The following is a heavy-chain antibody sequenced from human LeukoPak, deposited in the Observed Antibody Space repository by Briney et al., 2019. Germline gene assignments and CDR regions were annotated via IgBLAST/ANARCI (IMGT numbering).Heavy chain of an antibody. D-gene: IGHD2-8*01. CDR3: AREVMAKRRAFDI. CDR2: IYSDDRP. V-gene: IGHV3-53*04. Sequence: GGSLRLSCAASGFTASSNYMSWVRQAPGKGLEWVPAIYSDDRPYYADSVKGRFTISRHTSKKTLYLQMNSLRAEDTAVYYCAREVMAKRRAFDIWGQGTVVTVSS. J-gene: IGHJ3*02. CDR1: GFTASSNY.